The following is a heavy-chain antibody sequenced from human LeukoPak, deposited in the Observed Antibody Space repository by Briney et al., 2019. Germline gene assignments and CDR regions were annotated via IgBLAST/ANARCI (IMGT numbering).Heavy chain of an antibody. D-gene: IGHD2-21*01. V-gene: IGHV3-33*01. CDR3: ARDNLYSLGFDY. Sequence: PGGSLRLSCAASGFTFSSYGMHWVRQAPGKGLEWVAVIWYDGSNKYYADSVKGRFTISRDNSKNTLYLQMNSLRAEDTAVYYCARDNLYSLGFDYWGQGTLVTVSS. CDR2: IWYDGSNK. CDR1: GFTFSSYG. J-gene: IGHJ4*02.